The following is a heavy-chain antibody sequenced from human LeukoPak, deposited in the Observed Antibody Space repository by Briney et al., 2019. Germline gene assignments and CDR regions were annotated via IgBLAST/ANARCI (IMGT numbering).Heavy chain of an antibody. V-gene: IGHV3-21*01. D-gene: IGHD3-16*01. CDR3: APLGALVGLDY. J-gene: IGHJ4*02. Sequence: GGSLRLSCAASGFTFSSYSMNWVRQAPGKGLEWVSSISSSSSYIYYADSVKGRFSISRDNAKNSLYLQMNSLRAEDTAVYYCAPLGALVGLDYWGQGTLVTVSS. CDR1: GFTFSSYS. CDR2: ISSSSSYI.